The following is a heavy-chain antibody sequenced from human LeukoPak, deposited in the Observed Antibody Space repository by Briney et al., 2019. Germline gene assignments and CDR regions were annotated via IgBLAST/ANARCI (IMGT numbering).Heavy chain of an antibody. J-gene: IGHJ4*02. D-gene: IGHD2-21*02. V-gene: IGHV3-23*01. CDR3: ANRAYCGGDCYLDY. CDR1: GFTFSSYA. Sequence: GGSLRLSYAASGFTFSSYAMSWVRQAPGKGLEWVSAISGSGGSTYYADSVKGRFTISRDNSKNTLYLQMNSLRAEDTAVYYCANRAYCGGDCYLDYWGQGTLVTVSS. CDR2: ISGSGGST.